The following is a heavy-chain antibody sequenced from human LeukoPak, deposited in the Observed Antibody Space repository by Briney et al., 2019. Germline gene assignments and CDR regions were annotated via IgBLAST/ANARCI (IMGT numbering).Heavy chain of an antibody. CDR1: GYSFTSYW. J-gene: IGHJ6*03. D-gene: IGHD6-13*01. CDR3: ARGSSWYSYYYYYTDV. Sequence: GESLKISCKGSGYSFTSYWIGWVRQMPGKGLEWMGIIYPGDSDTRYSPSFQGQVTISADKSISTAYLQWSSLKASDTAMYYCARGSSWYSYYYYYTDVWGKGTTVTVSS. V-gene: IGHV5-51*01. CDR2: IYPGDSDT.